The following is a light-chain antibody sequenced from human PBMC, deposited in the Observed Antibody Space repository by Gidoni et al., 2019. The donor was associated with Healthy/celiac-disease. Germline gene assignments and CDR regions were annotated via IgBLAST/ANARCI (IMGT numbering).Light chain of an antibody. J-gene: IGLJ3*02. CDR3: AAWDDSLSGWV. CDR1: SPHIGSNY. CDR2: RTN. V-gene: IGLV1-47*01. Sequence: SALTQPPSASATPGQRVTISCSGSSPHIGSNYVYWYQQLPGTAPKLLSYRTNPRPSGVPDRFSGSKSGTSASLAISGLRSEDEADYYCAAWDDSLSGWVFGGGTKLTVL.